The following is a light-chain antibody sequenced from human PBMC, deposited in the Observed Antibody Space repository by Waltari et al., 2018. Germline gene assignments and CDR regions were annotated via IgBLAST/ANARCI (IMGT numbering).Light chain of an antibody. CDR2: AAS. CDR1: QGISSR. Sequence: DIQMTQSPSSVYAPVGDRVTITCRASQGISSRLALYQQKPVKAPKLLIYAASSLQSGVPSRFSGSGSGTDFTLTISSLQPEDFATYYCQQANSFPFFGPGTKVDIK. J-gene: IGKJ3*01. V-gene: IGKV1-12*01. CDR3: QQANSFPF.